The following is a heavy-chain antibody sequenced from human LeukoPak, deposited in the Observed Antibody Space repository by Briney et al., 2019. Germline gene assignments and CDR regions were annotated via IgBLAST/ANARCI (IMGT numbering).Heavy chain of an antibody. CDR3: ASYYYDSSGYYPLFDY. CDR1: GGTFSSYA. J-gene: IGHJ4*02. Sequence: EASVKVSCKASGGTFSSYAISWVRQAPGQGLEWMGGIIPIFGTANYAQKFQGRVTITADESTSTAYMELSSLRSEDTAVYYCASYYYDSSGYYPLFDYWGQGTLVTVSS. CDR2: IIPIFGTA. D-gene: IGHD3-22*01. V-gene: IGHV1-69*01.